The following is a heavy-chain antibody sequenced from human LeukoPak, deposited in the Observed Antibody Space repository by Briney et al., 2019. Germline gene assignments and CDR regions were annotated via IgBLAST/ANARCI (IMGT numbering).Heavy chain of an antibody. Sequence: PSETLSLTCTVSGGSISSSSYYWGWIRQPPGKVLEWIGSIYYSGSTYYNPSLKSRVTISVDTSKNQFSLKLSSVTAADTAVYYCARPHYYGSGSYYGWGQGTLVTVSS. CDR1: GGSISSSSYY. CDR2: IYYSGST. V-gene: IGHV4-39*01. D-gene: IGHD3-10*01. CDR3: ARPHYYGSGSYYG. J-gene: IGHJ4*02.